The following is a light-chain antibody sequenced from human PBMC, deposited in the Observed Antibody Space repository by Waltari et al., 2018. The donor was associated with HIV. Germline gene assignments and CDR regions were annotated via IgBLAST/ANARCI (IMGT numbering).Light chain of an antibody. Sequence: EIVLTQSPATLSLSPGERATLACRASQSVSSCLAWYQQKPGQAPRLLIYDASNRATGIPARFSGSGSGTDFTLTISSLEPEDFAVYYCQQRSNWTFGQGTKVEIK. V-gene: IGKV3-11*01. J-gene: IGKJ1*01. CDR3: QQRSNWT. CDR2: DAS. CDR1: QSVSSC.